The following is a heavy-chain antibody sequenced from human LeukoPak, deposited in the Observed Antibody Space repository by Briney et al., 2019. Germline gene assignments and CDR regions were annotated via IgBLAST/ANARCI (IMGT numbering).Heavy chain of an antibody. D-gene: IGHD6-13*01. Sequence: QAGGSLRLSCAASGFTVSSNYMSWVRQAPGKGLEWVSVIYSSGNTHYADPVKGRFTISRDNSKNTLYLQMNSLRAEDTAVYYCARHYSSSWYWFDPWGQGTLVTVSS. CDR1: GFTVSSNY. V-gene: IGHV3-53*01. CDR3: ARHYSSSWYWFDP. CDR2: IYSSGNT. J-gene: IGHJ5*02.